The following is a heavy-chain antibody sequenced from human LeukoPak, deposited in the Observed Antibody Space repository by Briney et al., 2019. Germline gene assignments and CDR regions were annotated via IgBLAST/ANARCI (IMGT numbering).Heavy chain of an antibody. CDR1: GFTFDDYA. CDR2: ISWNSGSI. CDR3: AKDGELGY. D-gene: IGHD3-10*01. V-gene: IGHV3-9*01. Sequence: GGSLRLSCAASGFTFDDYAMHWVRQAPGKGLEWVSGISWNSGSIGYADSVKGRFTISRDNAKNSLYLQMNSLRAEDTALYYCAKDGELGYWGQGTLVTVSS. J-gene: IGHJ4*02.